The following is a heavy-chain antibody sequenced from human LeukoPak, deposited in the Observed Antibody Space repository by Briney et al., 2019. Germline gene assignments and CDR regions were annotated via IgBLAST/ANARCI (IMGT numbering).Heavy chain of an antibody. D-gene: IGHD3-3*01. CDR3: ARGDFWSGYSGFDP. CDR2: ISSSGSTI. Sequence: AGGSLRLSCAASDFTGSSNYMSWVRQAPGKGLEWVSYISSSGSTIYYADSVKGRFTISRDNAKNSLYLQMNSLRAEDTAVYYCARGDFWSGYSGFDPWGQGTLVTVSS. J-gene: IGHJ5*02. V-gene: IGHV3-11*01. CDR1: DFTGSSNY.